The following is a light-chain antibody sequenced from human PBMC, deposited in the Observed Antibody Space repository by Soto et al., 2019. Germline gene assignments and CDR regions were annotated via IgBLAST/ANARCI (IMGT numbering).Light chain of an antibody. CDR3: SSYTNSNTWV. CDR2: EVR. V-gene: IGLV2-14*01. Sequence: QSALTQPASVSGCPGQSITISCTGTSSDVGGYDYVSWYQQHPGKAPKLMIYEVRNRPSGVSNRFSGSKSGNTASLTISGLQAEDEADYYCSSYTNSNTWVFGGGTKLTVL. J-gene: IGLJ3*02. CDR1: SSDVGGYDY.